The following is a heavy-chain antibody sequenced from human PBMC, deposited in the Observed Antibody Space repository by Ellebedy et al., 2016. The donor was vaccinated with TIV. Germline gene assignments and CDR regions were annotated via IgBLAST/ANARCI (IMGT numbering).Heavy chain of an antibody. CDR3: ARGYSSGWYPLQH. V-gene: IGHV3-74*01. J-gene: IGHJ1*01. Sequence: GESLKISCAASGFTFGSYRMHWVRQAPGKGLGWVSRLNSDGSSTSYADSVKGRFTISRHNAKNTLYLQINSRRADDTAVYYCARGYSSGWYPLQHWGQGTLVTVSS. CDR2: LNSDGSST. D-gene: IGHD6-19*01. CDR1: GFTFGSYR.